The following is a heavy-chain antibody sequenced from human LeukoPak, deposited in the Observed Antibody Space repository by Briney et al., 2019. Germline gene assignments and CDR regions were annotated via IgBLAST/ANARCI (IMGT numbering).Heavy chain of an antibody. D-gene: IGHD6-13*01. V-gene: IGHV3-21*01. CDR3: ARGSLAAAGTFFVYYYYGMDV. Sequence: PGGSLRLSCAASGFTLSSYSMNWVRQAPGKGLEWVSSISSSSSYIYYADSVKGRFTISRDNAKNSLYLQMNSLRAEDTAVYYCARGSLAAAGTFFVYYYYGMDVWGQGTTVTVSS. CDR1: GFTLSSYS. J-gene: IGHJ6*02. CDR2: ISSSSSYI.